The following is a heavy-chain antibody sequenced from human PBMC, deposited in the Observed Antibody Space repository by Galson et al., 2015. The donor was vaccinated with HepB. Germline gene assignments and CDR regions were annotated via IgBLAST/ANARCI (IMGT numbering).Heavy chain of an antibody. V-gene: IGHV3-49*04. J-gene: IGHJ4*02. CDR3: TRVPSYYDSSGSDY. CDR2: IRSKAYGGTT. D-gene: IGHD3-22*01. CDR1: GFTFGDYA. Sequence: SLRLSCAASGFTFGDYAMSWVRQAPGKGLEWVGFIRSKAYGGTTEYAASVKGRFTISRDDSKSIAYLQMNSLKTEDTAVYYCTRVPSYYDSSGSDYWGQGTLVTVSS.